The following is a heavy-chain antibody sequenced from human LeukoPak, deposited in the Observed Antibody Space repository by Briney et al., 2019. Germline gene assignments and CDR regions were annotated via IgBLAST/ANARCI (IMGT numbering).Heavy chain of an antibody. D-gene: IGHD3-22*01. J-gene: IGHJ4*02. V-gene: IGHV3-66*02. CDR1: GFTVSSNY. Sequence: GGSLRLSCAASGFTVSSNYMSWVRQAPGKGLEWVSVIYSGGSTYYADSVKGRFTISRDNSKNTLYLQMNSLRAEDTAAYYCARWGSLGDSSGYYDYWGQGTLVTVSS. CDR2: IYSGGST. CDR3: ARWGSLGDSSGYYDY.